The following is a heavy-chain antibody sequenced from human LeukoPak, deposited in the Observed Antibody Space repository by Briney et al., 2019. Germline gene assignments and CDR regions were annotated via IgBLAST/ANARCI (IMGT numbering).Heavy chain of an antibody. CDR1: GGSISNYY. D-gene: IGHD2-15*01. J-gene: IGHJ4*02. Sequence: SETLSLTCTVSGGSISNYYWSWLRQPPGKGLEWIGFIYYSGSTHYNSSLKSRVTMSVATSNNQFSLRLSSVTAADTAIYYCARHSGASPHYFDYWGQGALVTVSS. CDR3: ARHSGASPHYFDY. CDR2: IYYSGST. V-gene: IGHV4-59*08.